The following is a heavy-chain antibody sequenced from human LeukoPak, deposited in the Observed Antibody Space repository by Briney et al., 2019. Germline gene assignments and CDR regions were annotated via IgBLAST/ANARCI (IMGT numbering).Heavy chain of an antibody. Sequence: ASVKVSCKASGYTFTGYYIHWVRQAPGQGLEWMGWINPNSGGTNYAQKFQGRVTMTTDTSTSTAYMELRSLRSDDTAVYYCARDRRYSSSWYDQPGRLDYWGQGTLVTVSS. CDR2: INPNSGGT. D-gene: IGHD6-13*01. J-gene: IGHJ4*02. CDR3: ARDRRYSSSWYDQPGRLDY. CDR1: GYTFTGYY. V-gene: IGHV1-2*02.